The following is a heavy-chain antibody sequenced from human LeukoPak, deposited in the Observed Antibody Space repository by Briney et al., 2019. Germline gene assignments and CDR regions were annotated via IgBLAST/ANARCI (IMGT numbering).Heavy chain of an antibody. CDR3: ARAGVWAYSSSSGFDY. D-gene: IGHD6-6*01. CDR2: ISSSGSTI. V-gene: IGHV3-48*03. J-gene: IGHJ4*02. CDR1: GFTFSSYE. Sequence: PGGSLRLSCAASGFTFSSYEMNWVRQAPGKGLEWVSYISSSGSTIYYADSVKGRFTISRDNAKNSLYLQMNSLRAEDTAVYYCARAGVWAYSSSSGFDYWGQGTLVTVSS.